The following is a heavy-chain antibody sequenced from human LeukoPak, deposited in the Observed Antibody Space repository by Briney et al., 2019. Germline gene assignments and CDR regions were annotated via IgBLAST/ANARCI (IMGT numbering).Heavy chain of an antibody. J-gene: IGHJ4*02. CDR1: SGSISSYY. Sequence: SETLSLTCTVSSGSISSYYWSWIRQPAGRGLEWIGRISNSGNTNYNPSLKSRVTISLDTSKNQFSLKLTSVTAADTAAYYCARGSSPAPGLFEFWGQGTLVTVSS. CDR2: ISNSGNT. D-gene: IGHD6-13*01. CDR3: ARGSSPAPGLFEF. V-gene: IGHV4-4*07.